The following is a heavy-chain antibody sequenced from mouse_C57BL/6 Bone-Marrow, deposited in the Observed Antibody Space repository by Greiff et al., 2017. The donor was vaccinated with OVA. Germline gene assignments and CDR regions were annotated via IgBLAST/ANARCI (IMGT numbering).Heavy chain of an antibody. CDR2: IYHGSGST. J-gene: IGHJ2*01. V-gene: IGHV1-55*01. CDR1: GYTFTSYW. D-gene: IGHD2-12*01. CDR3: ASRTTRVDY. Sequence: QVQLQQPGAELVKPGASVKMSCKASGYTFTSYWITWVKQRPGQGLEWIGDIYHGSGSTNYNEKFKSKAKLTVDKSYSTAYIQLSSLTSEDSAVYYCASRTTRVDYWGQGTTLTVSS.